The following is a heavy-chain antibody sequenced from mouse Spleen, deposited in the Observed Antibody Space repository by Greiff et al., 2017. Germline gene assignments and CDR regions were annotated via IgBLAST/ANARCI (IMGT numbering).Heavy chain of an antibody. D-gene: IGHD3-2*01. CDR2: IYPGSGST. V-gene: IGHV1-55*01. CDR3: ALDSSGYASYYFDY. CDR1: GYTFTSYW. J-gene: IGHJ2*01. Sequence: VQLQQPGAELVKPGASVKMSCKASGYTFTSYWITWVKQRPGQGLEWIGDIYPGSGSTNYNEKFKSKATLTVDTSSSTAYMQLSSLTSEDSAVYYCALDSSGYASYYFDYWGQGTTLTVSS.